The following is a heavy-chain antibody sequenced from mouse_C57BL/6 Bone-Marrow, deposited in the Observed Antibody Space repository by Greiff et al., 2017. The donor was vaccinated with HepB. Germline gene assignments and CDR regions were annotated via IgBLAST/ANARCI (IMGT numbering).Heavy chain of an antibody. J-gene: IGHJ2*01. CDR3: ARTSY. V-gene: IGHV1-59*01. CDR1: GYTFTSYW. Sequence: VQLQHPGAELVRPGTSVKLSCKASGYTFTSYWMHWVKQRPGQGLEWIGVIDPSDSYTNYNQKFKGKATLTVDTSSSTAYMQLSSLTSEDSAVYYCARTSYWGQGTTLTVSS. CDR2: IDPSDSYT.